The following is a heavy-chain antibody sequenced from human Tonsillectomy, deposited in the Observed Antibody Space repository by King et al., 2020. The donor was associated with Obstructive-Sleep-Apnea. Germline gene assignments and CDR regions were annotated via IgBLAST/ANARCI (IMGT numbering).Heavy chain of an antibody. J-gene: IGHJ4*02. CDR1: GGSINSYAHY. V-gene: IGHV4-31*03. CDR3: ARDRPPGPFEY. CDR2: IFYSGRT. Sequence: VQLQESGPGLVKPSQTLSLTCTVSGGSINSYAHYWTWIRQHPGEGLEWIGYIFYSGRTYYNPSLKSRITMSVETSKNQFSLNLTSVTAADTAVYYCARDRPPGPFEYWGQGILVTVSS.